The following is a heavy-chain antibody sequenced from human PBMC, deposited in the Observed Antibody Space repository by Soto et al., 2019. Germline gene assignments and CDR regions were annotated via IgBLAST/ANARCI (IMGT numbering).Heavy chain of an antibody. CDR1: GFSLSTSGVG. J-gene: IGHJ6*02. CDR3: AHRLRLGELSRYYYYYGMDV. Sequence: QITLKESGPTLVKPTQTLTLTCTFSGFSLSTSGVGVGWISQPPGKALEWLALIYWDDDKRYSPSLKSRLTTTKDTSKNQLFLTMTNMDPVDTAIYYCAHRLRLGELSRYYYYYGMDVWGQGSTVTVSS. D-gene: IGHD3-16*02. V-gene: IGHV2-5*02. CDR2: IYWDDDK.